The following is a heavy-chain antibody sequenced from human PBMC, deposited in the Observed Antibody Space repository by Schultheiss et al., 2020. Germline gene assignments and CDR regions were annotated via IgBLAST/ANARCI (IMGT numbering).Heavy chain of an antibody. CDR2: INHSGST. CDR3: ARGGYDYVWGSYRPQNFDY. D-gene: IGHD3-16*02. CDR1: GGSFSGYY. Sequence: SATLSLTCAVYGGSFSGYYWSWIRQPPGKGLEWIGEINHSGSTNYNPSLKSRVTISVDTSKNQFSLKLSSVTAADTAVYYCARGGYDYVWGSYRPQNFDYWGQGTLVTVAS. J-gene: IGHJ4*02. V-gene: IGHV4-34*01.